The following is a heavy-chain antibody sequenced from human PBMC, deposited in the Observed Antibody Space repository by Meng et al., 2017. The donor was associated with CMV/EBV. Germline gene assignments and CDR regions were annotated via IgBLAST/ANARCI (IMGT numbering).Heavy chain of an antibody. CDR2: IRSKAYGGTT. Sequence: GGSLRLSCTASGFTFGDYAMSWVRQAPGKGLEWVGFIRSKAYGGTTEYAASVKGRITISRDDSKSIAYLQMNSLKTEDTAVYYCTRDLTPNYWGQGTLVTVSS. CDR1: GFTFGDYA. J-gene: IGHJ4*02. V-gene: IGHV3-49*04. CDR3: TRDLTPNY.